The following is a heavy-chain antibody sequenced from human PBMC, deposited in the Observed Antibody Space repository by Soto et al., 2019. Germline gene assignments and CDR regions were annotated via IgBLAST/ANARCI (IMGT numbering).Heavy chain of an antibody. CDR3: ARRSSGWYFDY. CDR2: ISGSGGST. D-gene: IGHD6-19*01. CDR1: GFTFSSYA. V-gene: IGHV3-23*01. J-gene: IGHJ4*02. Sequence: EVQLLESGGGLVQPGGPLRLSCAASGFTFSSYAMNWVRQAPGKGLEWVSVISGSGGSTYYADSVKGRFTISRDNSKNTLYLQMNSLRAEDTAVYYCARRSSGWYFDYWGQGTLVTVSS.